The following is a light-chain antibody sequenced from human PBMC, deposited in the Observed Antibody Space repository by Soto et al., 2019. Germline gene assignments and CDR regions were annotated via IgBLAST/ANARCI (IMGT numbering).Light chain of an antibody. J-gene: IGLJ1*01. CDR3: CTSAGSNYV. CDR1: SSDVGASNR. V-gene: IGLV2-23*01. CDR2: EGT. Sequence: QSALTQPASVSGSPGQSITISCTGTSSDVGASNRVSWYQQHPGKAPKFIIYEGTKRPSGVSNRFSGSKSGNTASLTISGLQAEDEADYYCCTSAGSNYVLGTGTKVTVL.